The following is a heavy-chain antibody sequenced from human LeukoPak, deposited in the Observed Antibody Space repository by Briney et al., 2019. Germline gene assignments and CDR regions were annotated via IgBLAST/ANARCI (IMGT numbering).Heavy chain of an antibody. J-gene: IGHJ6*03. D-gene: IGHD3-10*01. V-gene: IGHV1-69*05. CDR2: IIPIFGTA. Sequence: SVKVSCKASGGTFSSYAISWVRQAPGQGLEWMGGIIPIFGTANYAQKFQGRVPITTDESTSTAYVELSSLRSEDTAVYYCARVRITMVRGVKKGYYYYMDVWGKGTTVTVSS. CDR1: GGTFSSYA. CDR3: ARVRITMVRGVKKGYYYYMDV.